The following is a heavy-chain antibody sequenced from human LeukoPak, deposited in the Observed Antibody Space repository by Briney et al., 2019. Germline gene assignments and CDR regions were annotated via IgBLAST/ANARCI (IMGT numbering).Heavy chain of an antibody. V-gene: IGHV4-59*01. Sequence: SETLSLTCIVSGGSISSYYWSWIRQPPGKGLEWIGYIYYSGSTNYNPSLKSRVTISVDTSKNQFSLKLSSVTAADTAVYYCARENGDYVTWGQGTLVTVSS. D-gene: IGHD4-17*01. CDR2: IYYSGST. J-gene: IGHJ5*02. CDR3: ARENGDYVT. CDR1: GGSISSYY.